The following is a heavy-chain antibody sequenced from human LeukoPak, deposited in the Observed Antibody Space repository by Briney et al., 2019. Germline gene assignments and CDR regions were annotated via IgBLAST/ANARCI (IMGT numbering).Heavy chain of an antibody. CDR1: GFTFSSYA. Sequence: GGSLRLSCPASGFTFSSYAMSWVRQAPGKGLEWVSTISGSGGSPYYADSVKGRFTISRDNSKNTLYLQMNSLRAEDTAVYYCAKDLGVVVARYYFDYWGQGTLVTVSS. D-gene: IGHD2-15*01. CDR2: ISGSGGSP. J-gene: IGHJ4*02. V-gene: IGHV3-23*01. CDR3: AKDLGVVVARYYFDY.